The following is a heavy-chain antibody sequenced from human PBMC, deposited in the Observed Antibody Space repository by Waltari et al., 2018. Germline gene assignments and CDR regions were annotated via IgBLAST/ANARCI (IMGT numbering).Heavy chain of an antibody. CDR1: GGTFSSYA. CDR3: ARDPGYCSGGSCYSGGWFDP. J-gene: IGHJ5*02. V-gene: IGHV1-69*01. Sequence: QVQLVQSGAEVKKPGSSVKVSCKASGGTFSSYAISWVRQAPGQGLEWMGGIIPSCGTANYAQKCQGRGTITADESTSTAYMELSSLRSEDTAVYYCARDPGYCSGGSCYSGGWFDPWGQGTLVTISS. D-gene: IGHD2-15*01. CDR2: IIPSCGTA.